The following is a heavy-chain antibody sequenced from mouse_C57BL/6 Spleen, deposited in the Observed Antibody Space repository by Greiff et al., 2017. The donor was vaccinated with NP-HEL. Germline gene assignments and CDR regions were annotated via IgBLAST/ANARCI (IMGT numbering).Heavy chain of an antibody. CDR3: TRGRMITTWDY. CDR1: GYTFTDYE. CDR2: IDPETGGT. Sequence: QVQLQQSGAELVRPGASVTLSCKASGYTFTDYEMHWVKQTPVHGLEWIGAIDPETGGTAYNQKFKGKAILTAGKSSSTAYMELRSLTSEDSAVYYCTRGRMITTWDYWGQGTTLTVSS. V-gene: IGHV1-15*01. D-gene: IGHD2-4*01. J-gene: IGHJ2*01.